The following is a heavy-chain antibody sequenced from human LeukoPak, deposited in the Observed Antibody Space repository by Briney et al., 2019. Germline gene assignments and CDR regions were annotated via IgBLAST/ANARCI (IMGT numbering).Heavy chain of an antibody. CDR2: IYYSGST. V-gene: IGHV4-59*12. Sequence: SETLSLTCTVSGGSISSYYWSWIRQPPGKGLEWIGYIYYSGSTNYNPSLKSRVTISVDTSKNQFSLKLSSVTAADTAVYYCARDRAMVRGRAYYGMDVWGQGTTVTVSS. J-gene: IGHJ6*02. CDR1: GGSISSYY. D-gene: IGHD3-10*01. CDR3: ARDRAMVRGRAYYGMDV.